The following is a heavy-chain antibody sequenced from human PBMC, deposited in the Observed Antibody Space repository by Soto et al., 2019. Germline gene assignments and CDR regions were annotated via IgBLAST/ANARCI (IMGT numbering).Heavy chain of an antibody. Sequence: EVQLLESGGGLVQPGGSLRLSCAASGFTFSSYAMSWVRQAPGKGLEWVSAISGSGGSTYYADSMKGRFTISRDNSKNTLYLQMNSLRAEDTAVYYCAGSYYDFWSGYYIGGYWGQGTLVTVSS. D-gene: IGHD3-3*01. CDR3: AGSYYDFWSGYYIGGY. V-gene: IGHV3-23*01. CDR1: GFTFSSYA. CDR2: ISGSGGST. J-gene: IGHJ4*02.